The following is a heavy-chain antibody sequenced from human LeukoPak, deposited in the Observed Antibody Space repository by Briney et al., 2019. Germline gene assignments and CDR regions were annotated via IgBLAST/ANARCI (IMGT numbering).Heavy chain of an antibody. J-gene: IGHJ4*02. CDR2: MYYSGST. CDR3: VGRMTGPRYFDC. CDR1: GGSVSIGSYD. D-gene: IGHD3-9*01. Sequence: SQTLSLTCTVSGGSVSIGSYDCSWIRQPPGKGLEWIGYMYYSGSTNYNPSLKSRVNMSVDTSKNQFSVELRSVTPADTAVSYCVGRMTGPRYFDCWGEGTLVAVPS. V-gene: IGHV4-61*01.